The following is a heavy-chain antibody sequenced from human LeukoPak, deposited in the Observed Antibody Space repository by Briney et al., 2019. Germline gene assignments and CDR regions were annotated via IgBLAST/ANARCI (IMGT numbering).Heavy chain of an antibody. CDR3: AKVVNLVDTYYFDY. CDR1: GFTFSSYG. Sequence: PGGSLRLSCAASGFTFSSYGMHWVRQAPGKGLEWVAVISYDGSNKYYADSVKGRFTISRDNSKNTLYLQMNSLRAEDTAVYYCAKVVNLVDTYYFDYWGQGTLVTVSS. D-gene: IGHD2-15*01. CDR2: ISYDGSNK. V-gene: IGHV3-30*18. J-gene: IGHJ4*02.